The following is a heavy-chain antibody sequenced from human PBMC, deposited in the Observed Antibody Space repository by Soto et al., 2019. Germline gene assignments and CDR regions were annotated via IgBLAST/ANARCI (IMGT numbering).Heavy chain of an antibody. Sequence: QVQLVQSGAEVKKPGSSVKVSCKASGGTFSSYAISWVRQAPGQGLEWMGGIIPIFGTANYAQKFQGRVTITADKSTSTAYMELSSLRSEDTAVYYCASMSQGLRWSSGGIEDDYWGQGTLVTVSS. J-gene: IGHJ4*02. CDR3: ASMSQGLRWSSGGIEDDY. V-gene: IGHV1-69*06. D-gene: IGHD2-21*01. CDR2: IIPIFGTA. CDR1: GGTFSSYA.